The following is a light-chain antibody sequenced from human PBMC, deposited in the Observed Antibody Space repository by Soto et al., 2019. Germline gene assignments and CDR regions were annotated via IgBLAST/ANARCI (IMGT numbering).Light chain of an antibody. CDR1: SSDVGGYNY. CDR3: CSYAGSYVV. CDR2: DVS. Sequence: QSALTQPRSVSGSPGQSVTISCTGTSSDVGGYNYVSWYQQHPGKAPKLMIYDVSKRPSGVADRFSGSKSGNTASLTISGLQDEDEADYYCCSYAGSYVVFGGGTKVTVL. J-gene: IGLJ2*01. V-gene: IGLV2-11*01.